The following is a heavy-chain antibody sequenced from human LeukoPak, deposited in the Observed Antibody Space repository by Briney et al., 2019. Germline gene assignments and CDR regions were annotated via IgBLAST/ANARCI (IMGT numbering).Heavy chain of an antibody. CDR3: ARVKVVRGVSEFDY. Sequence: PSETLPLTCTVSGGSISSSSYYWGWIRQPPGKGLEWIGSIYYSGSTYYNPSLKSRVTISVDTSKNQFSLKLSSVTAADTAVYYCARVKVVRGVSEFDYWGQGTLVTVSS. CDR1: GGSISSSSYY. D-gene: IGHD3-10*01. CDR2: IYYSGST. V-gene: IGHV4-39*01. J-gene: IGHJ4*02.